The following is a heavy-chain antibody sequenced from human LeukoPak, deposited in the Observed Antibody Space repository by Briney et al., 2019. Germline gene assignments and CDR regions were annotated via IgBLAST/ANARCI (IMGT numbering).Heavy chain of an antibody. V-gene: IGHV1-46*01. CDR1: GYTFTSYY. CDR3: ARDGGAVAGTGPTGY. J-gene: IGHJ4*02. Sequence: GASVKVSCKASGYTFTSYYMHWVRQAPGQGLEWMGIINPSGGSTSYAQKFQGRVTMTRDMSTSTVYMELSSLRSEDTAVYYCARDGGAVAGTGPTGYWGQGTLVTVSS. CDR2: INPSGGST. D-gene: IGHD6-19*01.